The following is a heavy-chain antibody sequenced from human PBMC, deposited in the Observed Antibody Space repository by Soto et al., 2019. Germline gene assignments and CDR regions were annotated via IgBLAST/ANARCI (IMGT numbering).Heavy chain of an antibody. D-gene: IGHD6-19*01. V-gene: IGHV3-48*03. Sequence: PGGSLRLSCAASGFTFSSYEMNWVRQAPGKGLEWVSYISSSGSTIYYADSVKGRFTISRDNAKNSLYLQMNSLRAEDTAVYYCAPGIAVAGYYFAYWGQGTLVTVSS. CDR3: APGIAVAGYYFAY. CDR1: GFTFSSYE. CDR2: ISSSGSTI. J-gene: IGHJ4*02.